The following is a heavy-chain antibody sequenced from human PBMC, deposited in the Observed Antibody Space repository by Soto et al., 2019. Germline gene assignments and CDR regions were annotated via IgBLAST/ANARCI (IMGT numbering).Heavy chain of an antibody. CDR1: GFTFSSYW. J-gene: IGHJ4*02. CDR2: INRDGSST. D-gene: IGHD6-13*01. V-gene: IGHV3-74*01. Sequence: EVQLVESGGGLVQPGGSLRLSCAASGFTFSSYWMHWVRQAPGKGLVWVSRINRDGSSTNYADSVKGRVTISRDTAKNTLYLQMNSLRAEETAVYYCARAIATTGAYSFDYWGQGTLVTVSS. CDR3: ARAIATTGAYSFDY.